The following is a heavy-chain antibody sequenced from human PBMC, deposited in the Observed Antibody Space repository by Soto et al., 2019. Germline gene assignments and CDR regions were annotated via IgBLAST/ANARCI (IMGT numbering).Heavy chain of an antibody. CDR2: ISSSTGVI. V-gene: IGHV3-48*02. J-gene: IGHJ6*02. CDR3: TRREQYQKVNYYYYGMDI. Sequence: PGGSLIRSVAASGFTFSDYNLNWVRQAPWKGLEFFSYISSSTGVIYYADSVKGRFTISRNNSKNSLYLQMNSLRDEETGVYYSTRREQYQKVNYYYYGMDIWGQATTVTVS. CDR1: GFTFSDYN. D-gene: IGHD2-2*01.